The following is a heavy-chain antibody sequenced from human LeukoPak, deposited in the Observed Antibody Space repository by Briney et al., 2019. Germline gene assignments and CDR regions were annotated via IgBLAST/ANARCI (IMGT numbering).Heavy chain of an antibody. V-gene: IGHV4-39*02. CDR1: ADSISSSHYY. CDR2: FYYSGST. CDR3: ARDSSSGWSLYYFDY. J-gene: IGHJ4*02. Sequence: SETLSLTCTVSADSISSSHYYWGWIRQPPGKGLEWIANFYYSGSTYYNPSLKSRVTISVDTSKNQFSLKLNSLTAADTAVYYCARDSSSGWSLYYFDYWGQGTLVTVSS. D-gene: IGHD6-19*01.